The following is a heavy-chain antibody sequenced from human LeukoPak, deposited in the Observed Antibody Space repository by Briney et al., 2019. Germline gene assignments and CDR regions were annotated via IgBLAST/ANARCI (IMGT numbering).Heavy chain of an antibody. CDR2: IYYSGST. V-gene: IGHV4-31*03. CDR3: ARVLYSSRWRYYYYYYGMDV. Sequence: SETLSLTCTVSGGSISSGGYYWSWIRQHPGKGLEWIGYIYYSGSTYYNPSLKSRVTISVDTSENQFSLKLSSVTAADTAVYYCARVLYSSRWRYYYYYYGMDVWGQGTTVTVSS. CDR1: GGSISSGGYY. D-gene: IGHD6-13*01. J-gene: IGHJ6*02.